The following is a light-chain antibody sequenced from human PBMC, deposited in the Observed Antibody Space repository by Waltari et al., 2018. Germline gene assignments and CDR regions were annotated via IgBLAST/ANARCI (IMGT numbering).Light chain of an antibody. J-gene: IGLJ2*01. V-gene: IGLV2-23*02. CDR2: EVS. Sequence: QSALTQPASVSGSPGQSITISCTVSSSDVGSYNHVSWYQQRPNKAPEVIIYEVSKRPSGLSNRFSGSKSGNTASLTISGLQAEDEADYYCCSYAGSSSFVIFGGGTKLTVL. CDR1: SSDVGSYNH. CDR3: CSYAGSSSFVI.